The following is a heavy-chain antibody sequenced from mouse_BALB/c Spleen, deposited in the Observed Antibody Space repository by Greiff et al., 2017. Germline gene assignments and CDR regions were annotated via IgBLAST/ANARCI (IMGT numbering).Heavy chain of an antibody. CDR2: IWGDGST. CDR3: ARNYYYGSSYGFAY. J-gene: IGHJ3*01. V-gene: IGHV2-6-7*01. D-gene: IGHD1-1*01. Sequence: VQLQQSGPGLVAPSQSLSITCTVSGFSLTGYGVNWVRQPPGKGLEWLGMIWGDGSTDYNSALKSRLSISKDNSKSQVFLKMNSLQTDDTARYYCARNYYYGSSYGFAYWGQGTLVTVSA. CDR1: GFSLTGYG.